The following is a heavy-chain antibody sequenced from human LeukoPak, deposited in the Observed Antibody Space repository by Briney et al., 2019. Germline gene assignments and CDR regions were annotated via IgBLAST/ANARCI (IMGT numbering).Heavy chain of an antibody. D-gene: IGHD6-19*01. CDR3: AKTTTGYSSGRYPGWPVDC. CDR2: IFGSGGSA. V-gene: IGHV3-23*01. Sequence: PGGSLGLSCAASGFTFSSYSMNWVRQAPGKGLEWVSGIFGSGGSAHYADSVKGRFTISRDNSKNTVYLQMNSLRAEDTAVYYCAKTTTGYSSGRYPGWPVDCWGQGALVTVSS. CDR1: GFTFSSYS. J-gene: IGHJ4*02.